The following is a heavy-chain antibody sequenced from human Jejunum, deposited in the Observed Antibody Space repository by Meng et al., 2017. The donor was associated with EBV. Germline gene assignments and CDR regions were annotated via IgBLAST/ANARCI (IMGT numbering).Heavy chain of an antibody. J-gene: IGHJ4*02. D-gene: IGHD1-26*01. CDR3: ARQGPSGRTFDY. CDR1: GGSISSSSYY. CDR2: YYNSGST. Sequence: QVQLQESGPGLAKPSETLSLTCTVSGGSISSSSYYWGWIRQPPGKGLEWIGTYYNSGSTYYNPSLKSRVTISVDTSKNQFSLKLISVTAADTAAYYCARQGPSGRTFDYWGQGTLVTVSS. V-gene: IGHV4-39*01.